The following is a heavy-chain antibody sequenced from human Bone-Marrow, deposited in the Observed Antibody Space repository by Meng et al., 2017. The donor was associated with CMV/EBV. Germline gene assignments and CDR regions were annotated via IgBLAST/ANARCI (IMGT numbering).Heavy chain of an antibody. CDR3: CRHHGDGYHSDV. J-gene: IGHJ6*02. CDR2: IRSKANSYAT. D-gene: IGHD5-24*01. Sequence: GESLKISCAASGFTFSGSAMHWVRQASGKGLEWVGRIRSKANSYATAYAASVRGRFTISRDDSKNTAYLHMNSLKTEDTAVYYCCRHHGDGYHSDVWGQGTTVTVSS. CDR1: GFTFSGSA. V-gene: IGHV3-73*01.